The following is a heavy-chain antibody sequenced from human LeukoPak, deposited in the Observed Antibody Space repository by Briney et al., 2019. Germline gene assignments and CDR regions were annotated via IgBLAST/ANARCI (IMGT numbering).Heavy chain of an antibody. Sequence: GGPLRLSCAASGFIFNGYWMHWVRQAPGKGLVWVSRINTDGGGTTDVDSVKGRFTISRDNAKNTLYLQMNSLRAEDTAVYYCARGPVGHSYMDVWGKGTTVTVSS. J-gene: IGHJ6*03. D-gene: IGHD4-23*01. CDR3: ARGPVGHSYMDV. CDR2: INTDGGGT. V-gene: IGHV3-74*01. CDR1: GFIFNGYW.